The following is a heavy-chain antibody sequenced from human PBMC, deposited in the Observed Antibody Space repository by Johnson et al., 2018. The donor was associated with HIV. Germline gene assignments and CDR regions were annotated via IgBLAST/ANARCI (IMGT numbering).Heavy chain of an antibody. CDR3: ARSMTTVTVAFDI. CDR2: IYSGGST. CDR1: GFTVSSNY. D-gene: IGHD4-17*01. Sequence: MQLVESGGGLVQPGGSLRVSCAASGFTVSSNYMSWVRQAPGKGLEWVSVIYSGGSTYYADSVKGRFTISRDNSKNTLYLQMNSLRAEDTAVYYCARSMTTVTVAFDIWGQGTMVTVSS. V-gene: IGHV3-66*02. J-gene: IGHJ3*02.